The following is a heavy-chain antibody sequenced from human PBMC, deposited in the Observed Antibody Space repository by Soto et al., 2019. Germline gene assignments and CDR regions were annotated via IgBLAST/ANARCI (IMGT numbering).Heavy chain of an antibody. D-gene: IGHD4-17*01. CDR2: IYYSGST. CDR1: GGSISSYY. J-gene: IGHJ3*02. V-gene: IGHV4-59*01. Sequence: SETLSHTCTVSGGSISSYYWSCIRQPPGKVLEWIGYIYYSGSTNYNPSLKSRVTISVDMSKNQFSLKLSSVTAADTAVYYCSSRYGGAFDIWGQGTIVTVSS. CDR3: SSRYGGAFDI.